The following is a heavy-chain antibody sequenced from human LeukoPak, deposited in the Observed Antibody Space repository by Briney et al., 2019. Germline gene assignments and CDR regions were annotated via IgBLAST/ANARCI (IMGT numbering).Heavy chain of an antibody. CDR3: AGSLYYYDSSGYPTY. D-gene: IGHD3-22*01. J-gene: IGHJ4*02. V-gene: IGHV4-4*07. CDR1: GGSISSYY. Sequence: SETLSLTCTVSGGSISSYYWSWIRQPAGKGLEWIGRIYTSGSTNYNPSLKSRVTMSVDTSKNQFSLKLSSVTAADTAVYYCAGSLYYYDSSGYPTYWGQGTLVTVSS. CDR2: IYTSGST.